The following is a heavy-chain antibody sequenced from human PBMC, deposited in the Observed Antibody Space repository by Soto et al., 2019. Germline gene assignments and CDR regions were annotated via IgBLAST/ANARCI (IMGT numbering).Heavy chain of an antibody. CDR1: GGSISSGGYY. Sequence: QVQLQESGPGLVKPSQTLSLTCTVSGGSISSGGYYWNWIRQHPGKGLEWIGYIYYSGSTYYNPSLNSIVTISIYMYKIQSSLNLSSASAAYTAVYYCARSVFPWGQGTLVTVSS. J-gene: IGHJ5*02. CDR3: ARSVFP. CDR2: IYYSGST. D-gene: IGHD2-8*01. V-gene: IGHV4-31*01.